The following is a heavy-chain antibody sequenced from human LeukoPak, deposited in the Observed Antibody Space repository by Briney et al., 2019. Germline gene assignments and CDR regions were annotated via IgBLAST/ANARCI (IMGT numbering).Heavy chain of an antibody. J-gene: IGHJ3*02. CDR3: ASYGDYNDVFNI. CDR1: GFTFSSYS. Sequence: GGSLRLSCAASGFTFSSYSMNWVRQAPGKGLEWVSSISSSSSFIYYADSVKGRFTISRDNAKNSLYLQMNSLRAEDTAVYYCASYGDYNDVFNIWGQGTMVTVSS. V-gene: IGHV3-21*01. CDR2: ISSSSSFI. D-gene: IGHD4-17*01.